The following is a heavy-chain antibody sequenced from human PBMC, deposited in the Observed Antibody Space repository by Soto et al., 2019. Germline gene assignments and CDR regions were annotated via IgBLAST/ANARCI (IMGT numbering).Heavy chain of an antibody. CDR1: GYSFTAYD. V-gene: IGHV1-8*01. D-gene: IGHD3-22*01. CDR3: ARGWVRMSRDYNFDSHTYTNWFDP. J-gene: IGHJ5*02. Sequence: QVQLVQSGAEVKRPGASVKVSCKASGYSFTAYDINWGRQAPGQGLEWMGWMNPNSGNTVYSQRFQGRITMTRDTSITTAYMELSGLRSDDTAVYFRARGWVRMSRDYNFDSHTYTNWFDPWGQGTLVTVSS. CDR2: MNPNSGNT.